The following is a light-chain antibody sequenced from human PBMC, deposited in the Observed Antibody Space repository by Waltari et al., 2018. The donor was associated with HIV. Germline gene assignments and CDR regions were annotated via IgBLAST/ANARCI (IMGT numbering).Light chain of an antibody. Sequence: EIVLTQSPATLSLSPGERATLSCRASQSISSYLAWYQQKPGQAPRLLIFDASKRATGIAARFSGSGSGTDFTLTISSLEPDDFAVYYCQHRSNRPLFGQGTRLEIK. CDR1: QSISSY. CDR2: DAS. CDR3: QHRSNRPL. V-gene: IGKV3-11*01. J-gene: IGKJ5*01.